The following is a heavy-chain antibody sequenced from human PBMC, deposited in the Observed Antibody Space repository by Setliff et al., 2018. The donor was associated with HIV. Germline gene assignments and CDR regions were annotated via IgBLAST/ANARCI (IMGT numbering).Heavy chain of an antibody. CDR3: ARVPPDCSGGSCYSKHYVDY. CDR1: GGSISSGSYY. CDR2: FYTSGST. D-gene: IGHD2-15*01. J-gene: IGHJ4*02. Sequence: SETLSLTCTVSGGSISSGSYYWSWIRQPAGKGLEWIGHFYTSGSTNYNPSLKSRVTISVDTSKNQFSLKLSSVTAADTAVYYCARVPPDCSGGSCYSKHYVDYWGQGTLVTV. V-gene: IGHV4-61*09.